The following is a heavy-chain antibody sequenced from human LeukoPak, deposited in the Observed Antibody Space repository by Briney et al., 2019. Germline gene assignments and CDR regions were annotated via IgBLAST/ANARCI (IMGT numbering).Heavy chain of an antibody. CDR3: ANRLPVAGPVVDF. CDR1: GFTFSNYA. J-gene: IGHJ4*02. CDR2: ISGSGDIT. V-gene: IGHV3-23*01. Sequence: GGSLRLSCAASGFTFSNYAMTWVRQAPGKGLEWDSGISGSGDITYYADSVKGRFTISRDNSKNTMYLQMNTLRVEDTAVYYCANRLPVAGPVVDFWGQGTLVTVSS. D-gene: IGHD6-19*01.